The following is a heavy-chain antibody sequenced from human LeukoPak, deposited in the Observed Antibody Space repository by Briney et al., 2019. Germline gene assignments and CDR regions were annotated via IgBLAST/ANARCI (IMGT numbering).Heavy chain of an antibody. CDR2: INPNSGGT. CDR3: ARVESLYCSGGSCYDY. J-gene: IGHJ4*02. V-gene: IGHV1-2*02. Sequence: ASVKVSCKASGYTFTGYYMHWVRQAPGQRLEWMGWINPNSGGTNYAQKFQGRVTMTRDTSISTAYMELSRLRSDDTAVYYCARVESLYCSGGSCYDYWGQGTLVTVSS. D-gene: IGHD2-15*01. CDR1: GYTFTGYY.